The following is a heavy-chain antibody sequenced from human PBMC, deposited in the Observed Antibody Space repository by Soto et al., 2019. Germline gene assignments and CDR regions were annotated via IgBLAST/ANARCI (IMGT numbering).Heavy chain of an antibody. CDR2: IYYSGST. V-gene: IGHV4-59*01. CDR3: ARASYVGYYYGMDV. CDR1: GGSISSYY. Sequence: PSETLSLTCTVSGGSISSYYWSWIRQPPGKGLEWIGYIYYSGSTNYNPSLKSRVTISVDTSKNQFSLKLSSVTAADTAVYYCARASYVGYYYGMDVWGQGTTVTVSS. J-gene: IGHJ6*02. D-gene: IGHD3-16*01.